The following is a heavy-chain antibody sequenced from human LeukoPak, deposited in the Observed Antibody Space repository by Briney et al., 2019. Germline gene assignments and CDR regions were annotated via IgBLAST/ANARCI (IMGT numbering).Heavy chain of an antibody. Sequence: SETLSLTCTVSGGSISSSSYYWGWIRHPPGKGLEWIGSIYYSGSTYYNPSLKSRVTISVDTSKNQFSLKLSSVTAADTAVYYCARRSPEAVAGAFDYWGQGTLVTVSS. CDR3: ARRSPEAVAGAFDY. V-gene: IGHV4-39*01. CDR2: IYYSGST. CDR1: GGSISSSSYY. D-gene: IGHD1-26*01. J-gene: IGHJ4*02.